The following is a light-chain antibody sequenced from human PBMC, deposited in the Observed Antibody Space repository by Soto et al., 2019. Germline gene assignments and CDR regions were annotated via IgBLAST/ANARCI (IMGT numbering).Light chain of an antibody. J-gene: IGLJ1*01. CDR3: VSYATSTTLYV. V-gene: IGLV2-14*01. CDR2: EVT. CDR1: SSDVGSFNY. Sequence: QSALTQPASVSGSPGQPITISCTATSSDVGSFNYVSWYQHHPGKAPKLMIYEVTSRPSGVSNRFSGSKSGNTASLTISGLQAEDEADYYCVSYATSTTLYVFGSGTKGTVL.